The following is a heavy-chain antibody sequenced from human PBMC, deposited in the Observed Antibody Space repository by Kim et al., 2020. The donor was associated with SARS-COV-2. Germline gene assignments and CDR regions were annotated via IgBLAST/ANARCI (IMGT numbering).Heavy chain of an antibody. D-gene: IGHD5-12*01. CDR3: ARRRWEPEANSGYDLGDFDP. J-gene: IGHJ2*01. CDR2: IYYSGST. CDR1: GGSISSSSYY. V-gene: IGHV4-39*01. Sequence: SETLSLTCTVSGGSISSSSYYWGWIRQPPGKGLEWIGSIYYSGSTYYNPSLKSRVTISVDTSKNQFSLKLSSVTAADTAVYYCARRRWEPEANSGYDLGDFDPWGRGTLVTVSS.